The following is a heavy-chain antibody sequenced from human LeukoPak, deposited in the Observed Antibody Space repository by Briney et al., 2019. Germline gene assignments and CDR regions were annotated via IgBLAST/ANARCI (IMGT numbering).Heavy chain of an antibody. CDR2: IYYSGST. D-gene: IGHD2-2*01. CDR3: ARRADGPAFFDY. J-gene: IGHJ4*02. V-gene: IGHV4-39*01. CDR1: GGSISSSSYY. Sequence: SETLSLTCTVSGGSISSSSYYWGWIRQPPGKGLEWIGSIYYSGSTYYNPSLKSRVTISVDTSKNQFSLKLCSVTAADTAVYYCARRADGPAFFDYWGQGTLVTVSS.